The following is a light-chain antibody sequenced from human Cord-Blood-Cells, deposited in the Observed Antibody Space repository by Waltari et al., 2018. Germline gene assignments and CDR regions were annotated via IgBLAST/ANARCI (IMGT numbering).Light chain of an antibody. CDR2: DVS. CDR3: CSYAGSYTYV. J-gene: IGLJ1*01. Sequence: QSALTQPRSVSGSPGQSVTISCTGTSSDVGGYNYVSWYQQHPGKATKLMIYDVSKRPSGVPDRFSGCKSGNTSSLTISGLQAEDEADYYCCSYAGSYTYVFGTGTKVTVL. V-gene: IGLV2-11*01. CDR1: SSDVGGYNY.